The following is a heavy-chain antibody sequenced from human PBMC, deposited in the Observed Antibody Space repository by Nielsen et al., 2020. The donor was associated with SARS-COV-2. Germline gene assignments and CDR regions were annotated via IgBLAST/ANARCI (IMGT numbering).Heavy chain of an antibody. Sequence: SETLSLTCTVSGGSISSGGYYWSWIRQHPGKGLEWIGYIYYSGSTYYNPSLKSRVTISVDTSKNQFSLKLSPVTAADTAVYYCARDRSGSYPRAWDQGTLVTVSS. CDR2: IYYSGST. D-gene: IGHD1-26*01. CDR3: ARDRSGSYPRA. J-gene: IGHJ5*02. CDR1: GGSISSGGYY. V-gene: IGHV4-31*03.